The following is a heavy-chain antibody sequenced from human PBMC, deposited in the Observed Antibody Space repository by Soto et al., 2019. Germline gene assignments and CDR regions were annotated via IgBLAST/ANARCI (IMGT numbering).Heavy chain of an antibody. Sequence: QVQLVQSGAEVNKPGASVKVSCKASGYTFTSYGTSWVRQAPGQGLEWMGWISTYNGNTNYAQKFQGRVTMTTDTSXXTAYMELRSLRSDDTAVYYCARDGDGRQLALFIDYWGQGTLVTVSS. CDR3: ARDGDGRQLALFIDY. D-gene: IGHD6-13*01. CDR2: ISTYNGNT. CDR1: GYTFTSYG. J-gene: IGHJ4*02. V-gene: IGHV1-18*01.